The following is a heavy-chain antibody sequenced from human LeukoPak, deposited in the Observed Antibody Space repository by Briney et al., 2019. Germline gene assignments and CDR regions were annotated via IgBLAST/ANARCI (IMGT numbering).Heavy chain of an antibody. D-gene: IGHD6-19*01. J-gene: IGHJ4*02. Sequence: GGSLRLSCAASGFTFSSCSMNWVRQAPGKGLEWVSSISSSSSYIYYADSVKGRFTISRDNAKNSLYLQMNSLRAEDTAVYYSAREFQDGSGWLFDYWGQGTLVTVSS. CDR1: GFTFSSCS. CDR3: AREFQDGSGWLFDY. V-gene: IGHV3-21*01. CDR2: ISSSSSYI.